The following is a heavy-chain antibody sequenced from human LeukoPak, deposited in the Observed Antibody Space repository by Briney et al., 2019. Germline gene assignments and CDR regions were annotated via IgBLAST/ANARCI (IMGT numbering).Heavy chain of an antibody. CDR1: GFTFSSYA. Sequence: GGSLRLSCAASGFTFSSYAVSWVRQAPGKGLEWVSAISGSGGSTYYADSVKGRFTISRDNSKNTLYLQMNSLRAEDTAVYYCAKNRLVGYSSGIDYWGQGTLVTVSS. V-gene: IGHV3-23*01. CDR3: AKNRLVGYSSGIDY. D-gene: IGHD6-19*01. J-gene: IGHJ4*02. CDR2: ISGSGGST.